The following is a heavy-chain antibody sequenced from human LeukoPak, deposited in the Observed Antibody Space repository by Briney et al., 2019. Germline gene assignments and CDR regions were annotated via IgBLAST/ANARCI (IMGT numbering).Heavy chain of an antibody. D-gene: IGHD6-13*01. CDR1: GLTFKSYD. CDR2: INTAGDT. Sequence: GGSLRLSCAASGLTFKSYDMHWVRQAAGEGPEWVSAINTAGDTYYQGSVKGRFTISRENAKNSLYLQMNSLRAGDTAVYYCASGGRGSSWFGNWGQGTLVTVSS. J-gene: IGHJ4*02. V-gene: IGHV3-13*01. CDR3: ASGGRGSSWFGN.